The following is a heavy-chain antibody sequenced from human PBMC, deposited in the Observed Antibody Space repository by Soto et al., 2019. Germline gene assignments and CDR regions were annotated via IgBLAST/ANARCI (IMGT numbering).Heavy chain of an antibody. J-gene: IGHJ4*02. CDR3: AGGYEDRTSNFDY. CDR2: ISSTTNYI. Sequence: GGSLRLSCAASGFTFTRYSMNWVRQAPGKGLEWVSSISSTTNYIYYGDSMKGRFTISRDNDKNSLYLEMNSLRAEDTAVYYCAGGYEDRTSNFDYWGQGTLVTVSS. CDR1: GFTFTRYS. V-gene: IGHV3-21*06. D-gene: IGHD6-19*01.